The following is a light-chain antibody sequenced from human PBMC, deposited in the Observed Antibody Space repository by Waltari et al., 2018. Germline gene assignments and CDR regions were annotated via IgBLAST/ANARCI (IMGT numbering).Light chain of an antibody. CDR1: SSDVGGYKY. Sequence: QSALTQPASVSGSPGQSITLSCTGTSSDVGGYKYVSWYQQHPGQAPKLLNYEASTRPSGVAHRFSGSKSGNTASRTISGLQAEDEADYYCCSYTSSSTGVFGGGTKLTVL. CDR3: CSYTSSSTGV. CDR2: EAS. J-gene: IGLJ3*02. V-gene: IGLV2-14*01.